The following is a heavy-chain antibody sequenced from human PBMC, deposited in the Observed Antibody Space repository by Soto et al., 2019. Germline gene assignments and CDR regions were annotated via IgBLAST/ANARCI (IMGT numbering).Heavy chain of an antibody. Sequence: ASVKVSCKASGYTFTGYYMHWVRQAPGQGLEWMGWINPNSGGTNYAQKFQGWVTMTRDTSISTAYMELSRLRSDDTAVYYCARGADCSSTSCRFIPDYYCAMDVWGQGTTLTGSS. D-gene: IGHD2-2*01. CDR2: INPNSGGT. CDR3: ARGADCSSTSCRFIPDYYCAMDV. CDR1: GYTFTGYY. J-gene: IGHJ6*02. V-gene: IGHV1-2*04.